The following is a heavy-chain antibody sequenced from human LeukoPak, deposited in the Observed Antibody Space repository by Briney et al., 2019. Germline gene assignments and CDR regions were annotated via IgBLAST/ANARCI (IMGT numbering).Heavy chain of an antibody. Sequence: PSETLSLTCTVSGGSISSYYWNWIRQPPGKGLEWIGYIYYSGSTNYNPSLKSRVTISVDTSKNQFSLRLSSVTAADTAVYYCAAGFGELFRRNWFDPWGQGTLVTVSS. J-gene: IGHJ5*02. CDR2: IYYSGST. V-gene: IGHV4-59*01. CDR3: AAGFGELFRRNWFDP. D-gene: IGHD3-10*01. CDR1: GGSISSYY.